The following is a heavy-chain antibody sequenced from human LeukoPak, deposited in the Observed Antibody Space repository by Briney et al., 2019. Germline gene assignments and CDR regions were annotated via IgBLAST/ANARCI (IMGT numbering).Heavy chain of an antibody. CDR1: GFTFSSYS. D-gene: IGHD6-13*01. CDR3: ARGCVAAAANDAFDI. Sequence: GGSLRLSCAASGFTFSSYSMNWVRQAPGKGLEWVSSISSSSSYIYYADSVKGRFTISRDNAKNSLYLQMNSLRAEDTAVYYCARGCVAAAANDAFDIWGQGTMVTVSS. CDR2: ISSSSSYI. V-gene: IGHV3-21*01. J-gene: IGHJ3*02.